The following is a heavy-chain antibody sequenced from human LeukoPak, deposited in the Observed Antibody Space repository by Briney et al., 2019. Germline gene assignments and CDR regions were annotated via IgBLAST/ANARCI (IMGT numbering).Heavy chain of an antibody. J-gene: IGHJ4*02. V-gene: IGHV3-23*01. CDR2: ISVSGGNT. D-gene: IGHD5-18*01. CDR1: GFTFSSYA. Sequence: GGSLRLSCAASGFTFSSYAMSWVRQAPGKGLEWVSSISVSGGNTYYADSVKGRFTISRDNSKNTLYLQMNSLTAEDTAVYYCTKGSGYSYDSPFDYWGQGALVIVSS. CDR3: TKGSGYSYDSPFDY.